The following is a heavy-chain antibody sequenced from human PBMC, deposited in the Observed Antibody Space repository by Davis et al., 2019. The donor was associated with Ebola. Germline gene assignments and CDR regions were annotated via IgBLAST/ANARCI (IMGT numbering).Heavy chain of an antibody. D-gene: IGHD3-3*01. J-gene: IGHJ5*02. V-gene: IGHV4-34*01. CDR2: INHSGST. CDR1: GGSFSGYY. CDR3: ARHVTGRFLEWFSNWFDP. Sequence: MPSETLSLTCAVYGGSFSGYYWSWIRQPPGKGLEWIGEINHSGSTNYNPSLKSRVTISVDKSKNQFSLKLSSVTAADTAVYYCARHVTGRFLEWFSNWFDPWGQGTLVTVSS.